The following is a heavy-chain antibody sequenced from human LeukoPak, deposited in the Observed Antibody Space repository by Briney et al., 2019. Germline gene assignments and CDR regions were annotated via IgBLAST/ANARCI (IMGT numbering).Heavy chain of an antibody. V-gene: IGHV1-69*13. CDR1: GGTFSSYA. J-gene: IGHJ6*02. Sequence: AASVKVSCKASGGTFSSYAISWVRQAPGQGLEWMGGIIPIFGTANYAQKFQGRVTITADESTSTAYMELSSLRSEDTAVYYCARDQSRVYGMDVWGQGTTVTVSS. CDR2: IIPIFGTA. CDR3: ARDQSRVYGMDV.